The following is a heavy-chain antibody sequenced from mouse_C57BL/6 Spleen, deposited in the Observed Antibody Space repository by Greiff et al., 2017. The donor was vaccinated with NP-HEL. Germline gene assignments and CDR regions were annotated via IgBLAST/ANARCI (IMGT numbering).Heavy chain of an antibody. CDR3: TTDYGSSFGFAY. D-gene: IGHD1-1*01. J-gene: IGHJ3*01. Sequence: EVQLQQSGAELVRPGASVKLSCTASGFNIKDDYMHWVKQRPEQGLEWIGWIDPENGDTEYASKFQGKATITADTSSNTAYLQLSSLTSEDTAVYYCTTDYGSSFGFAYWGQRTLVTVSA. V-gene: IGHV14-4*01. CDR2: IDPENGDT. CDR1: GFNIKDDY.